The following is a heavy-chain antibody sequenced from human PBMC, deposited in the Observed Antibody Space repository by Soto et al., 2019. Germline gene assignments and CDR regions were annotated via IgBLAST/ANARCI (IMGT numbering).Heavy chain of an antibody. J-gene: IGHJ5*02. CDR2: IYHSGST. V-gene: IGHV4-30-2*01. Sequence: PSETLSLTCAVSGGSISSGGYSWSWIRQPPGKGLEWIGYIYHSGSTYYNPSLKSRVTISVDRSKNQFSLKLSSVTAADTAVYYCARGKDEDIVATMGSWFDPWGQGTLVTVSS. CDR3: ARGKDEDIVATMGSWFDP. D-gene: IGHD5-12*01. CDR1: GGSISSGGYS.